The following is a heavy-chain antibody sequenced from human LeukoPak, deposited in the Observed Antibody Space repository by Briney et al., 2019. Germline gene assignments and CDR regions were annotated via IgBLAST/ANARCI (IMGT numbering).Heavy chain of an antibody. Sequence: PSETLSLTCTVSGGSISNYYWSWIRQPPGKGLEWIGYIYYSGSTNYNPSLKSRVTISVDTSKNQFSLKLSSVTAADTAVYYCAREDSGWYSYDYWGQGTLVTVSS. CDR1: GGSISNYY. J-gene: IGHJ4*02. CDR3: AREDSGWYSYDY. V-gene: IGHV4-59*01. D-gene: IGHD6-19*01. CDR2: IYYSGST.